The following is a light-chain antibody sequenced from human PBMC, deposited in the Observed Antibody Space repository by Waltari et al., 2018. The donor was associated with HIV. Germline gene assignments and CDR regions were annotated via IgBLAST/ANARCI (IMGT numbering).Light chain of an antibody. Sequence: QSALTQPASVSGSPGQSITISCTGTSSAVGGYTYVSCYQQHPGKAPKLMIYDVSNRPSGVSNRFSGSKSGNTASLTISGLQAEDEADYYCSSYTSSSTLVFGGGTKLTVL. CDR1: SSAVGGYTY. J-gene: IGLJ2*01. CDR3: SSYTSSSTLV. CDR2: DVS. V-gene: IGLV2-14*03.